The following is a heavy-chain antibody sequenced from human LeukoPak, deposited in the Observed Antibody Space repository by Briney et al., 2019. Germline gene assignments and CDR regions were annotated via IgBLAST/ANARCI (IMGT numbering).Heavy chain of an antibody. J-gene: IGHJ3*02. CDR2: IYYSGST. Sequence: PSETLSLTCTVSGGSISSGGYYWSWIRQPPGKGLECIGYIYYSGSTYYNPSLKSQVTISVDTSKNQFSLKLSSVTAADTAVYYCARDPVIPGIAVAGTGAFDIWGQGTMVTVSS. CDR3: ARDPVIPGIAVAGTGAFDI. D-gene: IGHD6-19*01. CDR1: GGSISSGGYY. V-gene: IGHV4-30-4*08.